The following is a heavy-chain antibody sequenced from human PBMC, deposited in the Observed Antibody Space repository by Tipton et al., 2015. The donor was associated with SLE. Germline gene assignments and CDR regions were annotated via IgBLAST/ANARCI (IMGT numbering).Heavy chain of an antibody. V-gene: IGHV3-33*06. CDR2: IWYDGSNK. Sequence: SLRLSCAASGFTFSNYGMHWVRQAPGKGLEWVAVIWYDGSNKYYADSVKGRFTISRDNSKNTLYLQINSLKAEDTAVYYCAKGGVSYYFGYWGQGTLVTVSS. D-gene: IGHD3-16*02. CDR1: GFTFSNYG. CDR3: AKGGVSYYFGY. J-gene: IGHJ4*02.